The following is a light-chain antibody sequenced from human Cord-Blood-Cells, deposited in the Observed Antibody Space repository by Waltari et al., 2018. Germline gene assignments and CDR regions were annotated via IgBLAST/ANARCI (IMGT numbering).Light chain of an antibody. CDR3: AAWDDSLNGPV. Sequence: QSVLTQPPSASGTPGERVTISCSGSSSNIGSNTVNWYHQPPGTAPKPLIYSNNQRPSGVPDRFSGSKSGTSASLAISGLQSEDEADYYCAAWDDSLNGPVFGGGTKLTVL. CDR1: SSNIGSNT. V-gene: IGLV1-44*01. J-gene: IGLJ2*01. CDR2: SNN.